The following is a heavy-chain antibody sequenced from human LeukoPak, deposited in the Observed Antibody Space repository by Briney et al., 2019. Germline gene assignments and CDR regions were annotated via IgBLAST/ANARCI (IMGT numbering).Heavy chain of an antibody. CDR1: GDSINSSSYY. J-gene: IGHJ3*02. V-gene: IGHV4-39*07. CDR2: IYYSGST. CDR3: ARDPRAFDI. Sequence: SETLSLTCTVSGDSINSSSYYWGWIRQPPGKGLEWIGTIYYSGSTYYNPSLKSRVTISVDTSKNQFSLKLSSVTAADTAVYYCARDPRAFDIWGQGTMVTVSS.